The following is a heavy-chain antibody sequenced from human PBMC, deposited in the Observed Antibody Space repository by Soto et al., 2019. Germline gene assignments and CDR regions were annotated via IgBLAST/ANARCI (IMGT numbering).Heavy chain of an antibody. CDR2: TYYRSKRYN. CDR1: GDRVASNSAA. CDR3: ATAASPRTNGIYYFDY. D-gene: IGHD2-8*01. J-gene: IGHJ4*02. Sequence: SQTLSTTCTISGDRVASNSAAWNWIRQSTSKGLKWLGRTYYRSKRYNDYAVSVKSRITINPDTTTNQFSLQLNSVTPENTAVYYFATAASPRTNGIYYFDYWGQGTLVTVSS. V-gene: IGHV6-1*01.